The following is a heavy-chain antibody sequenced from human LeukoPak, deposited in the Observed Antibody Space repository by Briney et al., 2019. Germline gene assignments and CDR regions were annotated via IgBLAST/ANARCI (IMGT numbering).Heavy chain of an antibody. CDR3: ARESGYYYDTSGYTFDY. CDR1: GGSINNYY. CDR2: IYTSGST. V-gene: IGHV4-4*07. Sequence: SETLSLTCTVSGGSINNYYWSWIRQSAGKGLEWVGRIYTSGSTNYNPSLKSRFSMPVDTSKNQFSLRLTSVTAADTAVYYCARESGYYYDTSGYTFDYWGQGILVTVSS. J-gene: IGHJ4*02. D-gene: IGHD3-22*01.